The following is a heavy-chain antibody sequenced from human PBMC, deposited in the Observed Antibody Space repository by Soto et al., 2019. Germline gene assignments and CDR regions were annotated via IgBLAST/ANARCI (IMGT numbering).Heavy chain of an antibody. CDR3: ARDRHRGGKGGGMYY. D-gene: IGHD2-15*01. J-gene: IGHJ4*02. V-gene: IGHV4-59*01. Sequence: QVQLQESGPGLVKPSETLSLTCTVSGGSISSYYWSWIRQPPGKGLEWIGYIYYSGSTNYNPSLKSRVTISVDTSKNQFSLKRSSVTAADTAVYYCARDRHRGGKGGGMYYWGQGTLVTVSS. CDR2: IYYSGST. CDR1: GGSISSYY.